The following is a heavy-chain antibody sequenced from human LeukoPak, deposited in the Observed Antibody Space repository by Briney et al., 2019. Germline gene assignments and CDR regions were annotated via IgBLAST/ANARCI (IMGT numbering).Heavy chain of an antibody. D-gene: IGHD3-10*01. CDR1: GFTFSSYI. Sequence: GGSLRLSCAASGFTFSSYIMNWVRQAPGKGLEWVSSISSSSAYIHYADSVKGRFTISRDNAKNSLYLQMNSLRAEDTAVYYCARGYYYGSGSYFDYWGQGTLVTVSS. V-gene: IGHV3-21*01. J-gene: IGHJ4*02. CDR3: ARGYYYGSGSYFDY. CDR2: ISSSSAYI.